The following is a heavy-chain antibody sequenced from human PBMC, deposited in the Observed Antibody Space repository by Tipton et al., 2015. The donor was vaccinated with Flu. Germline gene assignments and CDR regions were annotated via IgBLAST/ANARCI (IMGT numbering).Heavy chain of an antibody. CDR3: ARCIAAAADY. J-gene: IGHJ4*02. D-gene: IGHD6-13*01. CDR2: IYYSGST. V-gene: IGHV4-59*01. CDR1: GGSISSYY. Sequence: TLSLTCTVSGGSISSYYWSWIRQPPGKGLEWIGYIYYSGSTNYNPSLKSRVTISVDTSKNQFSLKLSSVTAADTAVYYCARCIAAAADYWGQGTLVTVSS.